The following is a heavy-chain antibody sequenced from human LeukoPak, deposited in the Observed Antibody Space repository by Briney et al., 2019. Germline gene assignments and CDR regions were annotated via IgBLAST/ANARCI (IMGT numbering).Heavy chain of an antibody. Sequence: SVKVSCKASGGTFSSYAISWVRQAPGQGLEWMGGIIPIFGTANYAQKFQGRVTITADKSTSTAYMELSSLRSEDTAVYYCARAEGYSYGLAAFDIWGQGTMVTVSS. CDR3: ARAEGYSYGLAAFDI. CDR2: IIPIFGTA. CDR1: GGTFSSYA. D-gene: IGHD5-18*01. J-gene: IGHJ3*02. V-gene: IGHV1-69*06.